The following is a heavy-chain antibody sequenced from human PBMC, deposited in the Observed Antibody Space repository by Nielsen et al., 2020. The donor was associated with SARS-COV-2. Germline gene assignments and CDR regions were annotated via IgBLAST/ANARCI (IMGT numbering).Heavy chain of an antibody. CDR3: ARRGGNWFDP. J-gene: IGHJ5*02. Sequence: GESLKISCKTSGFRFTNDWRGWGYWIGWVRQMPGKGLEWMGIIYPTDSDVRYSPSYQGQVSISADTSTSTAYLQWRSLRSSDTGIYYCARRGGNWFDPWGQGTLVTVSS. V-gene: IGHV5-51*01. CDR1: GFRFTNDWRGWGYW. CDR2: IYPTDSDV.